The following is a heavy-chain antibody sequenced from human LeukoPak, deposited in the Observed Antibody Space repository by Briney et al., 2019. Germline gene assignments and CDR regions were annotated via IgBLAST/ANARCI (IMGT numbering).Heavy chain of an antibody. J-gene: IGHJ5*02. CDR3: ARGSLRFDP. CDR2: IYYSGST. Sequence: PSETLSLTCTVSGGSISSSSYYWGWIRQPPGKGLEWIGSIYYSGSTYYNPSLKSRVTISVDTSKNQFSLKLSSVTAADTAVYYCARGSLRFDPWGQGTLVTVSS. V-gene: IGHV4-39*01. D-gene: IGHD3-10*01. CDR1: GGSISSSSYY.